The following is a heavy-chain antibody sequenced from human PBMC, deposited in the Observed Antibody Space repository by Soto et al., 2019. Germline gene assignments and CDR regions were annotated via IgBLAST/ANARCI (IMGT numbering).Heavy chain of an antibody. Sequence: GGSLRLSCAASGFTFSSYGMHWVRQAPGKGLEWVAVIWYDGSNKYYADSVKGRFTISRDNSKNTLYLQMNSLRAEDTAVYYCARDDGFRYCSSTSCPDGVDYWGQGTLVTVSS. CDR3: ARDDGFRYCSSTSCPDGVDY. V-gene: IGHV3-33*01. D-gene: IGHD2-2*01. CDR2: IWYDGSNK. J-gene: IGHJ4*02. CDR1: GFTFSSYG.